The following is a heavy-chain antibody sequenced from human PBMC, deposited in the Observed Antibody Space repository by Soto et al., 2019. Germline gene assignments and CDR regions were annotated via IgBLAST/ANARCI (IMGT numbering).Heavy chain of an antibody. V-gene: IGHV4-31*03. CDR1: GGSINSGGYF. CDR3: ARPSSGYSSGAFDI. D-gene: IGHD3-22*01. CDR2: IYYSGST. Sequence: QVQLQESGPGLVKPSQTLSLTCSVSGGSINSGGYFWSWIRQHPGKGLEWIGYIYYSGSTYYNPSLKSRVTTSVDTSKNQFSLRLSSVTAADTAVYYCARPSSGYSSGAFDIWGQGTMVTVSS. J-gene: IGHJ3*02.